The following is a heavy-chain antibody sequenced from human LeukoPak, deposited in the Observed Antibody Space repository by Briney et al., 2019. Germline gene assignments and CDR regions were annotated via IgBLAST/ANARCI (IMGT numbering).Heavy chain of an antibody. CDR3: ATDPGEIVPAAKGPRGDYCYGMDV. Sequence: ASVKVSCKVSGYTLTELSMHWVRQAPGKGLEWMGGFDPEDGETIYAQKFQGRVTMPEDTSTDTAYMELNSLRSDDTAVYYCATDPGEIVPAAKGPRGDYCYGMDVWGQGTTVTVSS. J-gene: IGHJ6*02. CDR1: GYTLTELS. CDR2: FDPEDGET. D-gene: IGHD2-2*01. V-gene: IGHV1-24*01.